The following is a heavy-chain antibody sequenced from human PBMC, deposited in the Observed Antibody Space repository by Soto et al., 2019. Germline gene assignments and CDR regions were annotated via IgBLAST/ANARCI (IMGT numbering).Heavy chain of an antibody. CDR1: GFSLSTSGVG. D-gene: IGHD3-10*01. CDR2: FYWNDGQ. J-gene: IGHJ5*02. V-gene: IGHV2-5*01. CDR3: ARGSSGGWFDP. Sequence: QITLKESGPTLVKPTQTLTLTCTFSGFSLSTSGVGVGWIRQPPGKALEWLAVFYWNDGQRYSPSLKSRLTFTKDTSKNQVVLTMTNVDPVDTATYYCARGSSGGWFDPWGQGTLVTVSS.